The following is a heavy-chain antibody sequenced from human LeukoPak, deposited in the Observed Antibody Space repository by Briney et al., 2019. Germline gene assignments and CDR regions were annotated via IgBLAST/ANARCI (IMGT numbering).Heavy chain of an antibody. CDR1: GASISSGRFY. D-gene: IGHD2-2*01. J-gene: IGHJ4*02. CDR3: ARADYQAFSFDY. V-gene: IGHV4-61*02. CDR2: IYTNGST. Sequence: SETLSLTCTVSGASISSGRFYWTWIRQSAGKGLEWIGRIYTNGSTNYNPSVKSRLTISKDTSKNQFSLKLSSVTAADTAVYYCARADYQAFSFDYWGQGTLVTVSS.